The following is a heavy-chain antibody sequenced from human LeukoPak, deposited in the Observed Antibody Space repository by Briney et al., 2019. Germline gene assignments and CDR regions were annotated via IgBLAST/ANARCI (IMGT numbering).Heavy chain of an antibody. D-gene: IGHD4-11*01. Sequence: PGGSLGLSCAASGFTFSSYWMKWVRQTPGKGLEWVANIKPDGTEKYYLDSVKGRFTISRDNAKNSLSLQMNSLRAEDTALYYCVRDNDYSNDYWGQGTLVTVSS. V-gene: IGHV3-7*04. CDR2: IKPDGTEK. CDR1: GFTFSSYW. J-gene: IGHJ4*02. CDR3: VRDNDYSNDY.